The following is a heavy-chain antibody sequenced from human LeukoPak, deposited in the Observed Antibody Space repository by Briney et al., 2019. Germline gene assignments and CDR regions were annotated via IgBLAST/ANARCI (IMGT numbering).Heavy chain of an antibody. Sequence: GGSLRLSCAASGFAFSSYAMSWVRQAPGKGLEWVSAISGSGGSTYYADSVKGRFTISRDNSKNTLYLQMNSLRAEDTAVYYCAKRHCSSTSCYTDHAPHHDAFDIWGQGTMVTVSS. D-gene: IGHD2-2*02. J-gene: IGHJ3*02. V-gene: IGHV3-23*01. CDR3: AKRHCSSTSCYTDHAPHHDAFDI. CDR2: ISGSGGST. CDR1: GFAFSSYA.